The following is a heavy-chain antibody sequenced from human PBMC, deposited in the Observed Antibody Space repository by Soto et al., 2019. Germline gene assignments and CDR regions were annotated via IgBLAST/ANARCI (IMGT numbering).Heavy chain of an antibody. CDR2: IYYSGST. CDR3: ARASSVWFREVLDVPYPDY. V-gene: IGHV4-31*03. D-gene: IGHD3-10*01. CDR1: GRSISSGGYS. Sequence: LSLTCTVSGRSISSGGYSWSWIRQHPGKGLEWIGYIYYSGSTYYNPSLKSRVTISVDTSKNQFSLKLSSVTAEDTALYYCARASSVWFREVLDVPYPDYWGQGTLVTVSS. J-gene: IGHJ4*02.